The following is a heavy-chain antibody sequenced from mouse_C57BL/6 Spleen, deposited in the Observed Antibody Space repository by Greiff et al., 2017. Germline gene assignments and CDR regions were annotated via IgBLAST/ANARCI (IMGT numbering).Heavy chain of an antibody. CDR2: ISDGGSYT. J-gene: IGHJ3*01. Sequence: EVKLVESGGGLVKPGGSLKLSCAASGFTFSSYAMSWVRQTPEKRLEWVATISDGGSYTYYPDNVKGRFTISRDNAKNNLYLQMSHLKSEDTAMYYCARVGYDYGGIAYWGQGTLVTVSA. V-gene: IGHV5-4*03. CDR1: GFTFSSYA. D-gene: IGHD2-4*01. CDR3: ARVGYDYGGIAY.